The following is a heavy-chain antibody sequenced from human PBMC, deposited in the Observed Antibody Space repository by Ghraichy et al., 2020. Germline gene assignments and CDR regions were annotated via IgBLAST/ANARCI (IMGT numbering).Heavy chain of an antibody. V-gene: IGHV3-48*02. CDR1: GFTFSSYS. CDR3: ARDGGYCSSTNCYMAV. CDR2: ISSSSSTI. D-gene: IGHD2-2*01. J-gene: IGHJ6*02. Sequence: GESLNISCAASGFTFSSYSMNWVRQAPGKGLEWVSYISSSSSTIYYADSVKGQFTISRDNAKSSLFLQMNSLRDEDTAVYYCARDGGYCSSTNCYMAVWGQGTTVTVSS.